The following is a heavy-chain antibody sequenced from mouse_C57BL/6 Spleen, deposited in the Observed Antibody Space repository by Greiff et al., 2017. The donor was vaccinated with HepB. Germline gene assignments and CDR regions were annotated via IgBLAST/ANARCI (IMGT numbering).Heavy chain of an antibody. CDR1: GFNIKDDY. V-gene: IGHV14-4*01. J-gene: IGHJ3*01. Sequence: VQLQQSGAELVRPGASVKLSCTASGFNIKDDYMHWVKQRPEQGLEWIGWIDPENGDTEYASKFQGKATITADTSSNTAYLQLSSLTSEDTAVYYCTRGDYAFAYWGQGTLVTVSA. CDR2: IDPENGDT. D-gene: IGHD2-4*01. CDR3: TRGDYAFAY.